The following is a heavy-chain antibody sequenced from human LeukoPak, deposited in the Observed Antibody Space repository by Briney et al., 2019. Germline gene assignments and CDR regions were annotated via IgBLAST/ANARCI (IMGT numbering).Heavy chain of an antibody. Sequence: ASVKVSCKASGYTFNTYGITWVRQAPGQGLEWMGWISGYNGKTKYAQKLQDRVTMTTDTSTTTAYMELRSLRSEDTAVYYCATVHDILTGYYNFRGTSWGQGTLVTVSS. J-gene: IGHJ5*02. CDR2: ISGYNGKT. V-gene: IGHV1-18*01. CDR1: GYTFNTYG. CDR3: ATVHDILTGYYNFRGTS. D-gene: IGHD3-9*01.